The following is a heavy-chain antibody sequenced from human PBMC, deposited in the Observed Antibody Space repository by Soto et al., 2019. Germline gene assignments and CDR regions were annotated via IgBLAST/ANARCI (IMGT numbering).Heavy chain of an antibody. CDR2: PRKTPNGYIT. CDR1: GFIFTDHY. D-gene: IGHD1-26*01. V-gene: IGHV3-72*01. Sequence: GGSLRLSCAASGFIFTDHYMDWVRQAPGKGLEWVGRPRKTPNGYITDYAASVRGRFTISRDDSKNTLYLQMNSLKTEDTAVYYCARVLERGAADYWGQGTLVTVSS. CDR3: ARVLERGAADY. J-gene: IGHJ4*02.